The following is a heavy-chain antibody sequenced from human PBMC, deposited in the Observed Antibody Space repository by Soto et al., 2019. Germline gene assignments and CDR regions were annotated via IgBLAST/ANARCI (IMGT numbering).Heavy chain of an antibody. CDR1: GFIFSDHN. V-gene: IGHV3-30*18. D-gene: IGHD6-13*01. CDR3: AKDRSNSWSFDY. CDR2: ISYDGTNK. J-gene: IGHJ4*02. Sequence: SGGSLRLSCAASGFIFSDHNMHWVRQAPGKGPEWVAVISYDGTNKYYADSVKGRFTISRDNSGNTLSLQMNSLGAGDTAVYYCAKDRSNSWSFDYWGQGTMVTVYS.